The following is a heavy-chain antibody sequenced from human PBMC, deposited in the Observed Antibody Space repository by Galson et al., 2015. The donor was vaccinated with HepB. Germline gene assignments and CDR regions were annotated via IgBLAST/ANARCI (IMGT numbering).Heavy chain of an antibody. CDR2: VSYTGST. CDR1: SGSISGYN. V-gene: IGHV4-59*08. Sequence: ETLSLTCSVSSGSISGYNWNWIRQPPGKGLEWIGYVSYTGSTIYNPSLESRVTMSVDTSKNQFSLNLRSVTAADTAAYFCASQTLYSRGWYVLNYWGQGILVSVSS. J-gene: IGHJ4*02. D-gene: IGHD6-19*01. CDR3: ASQTLYSRGWYVLNY.